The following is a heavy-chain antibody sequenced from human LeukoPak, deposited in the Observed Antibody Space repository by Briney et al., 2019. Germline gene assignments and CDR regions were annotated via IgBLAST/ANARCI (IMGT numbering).Heavy chain of an antibody. Sequence: PGGSLRLSCAASGFTFSSYWMSWVRQAPGKGLEWVANIKQDGSEKSYVDSVEGRFTISRDNAKNSLYLQMNSLKTEDTAVYYCTTDPEPSDYWGQGTLVTVSS. CDR2: IKQDGSEK. V-gene: IGHV3-7*03. D-gene: IGHD1-14*01. CDR1: GFTFSSYW. CDR3: TTDPEPSDY. J-gene: IGHJ4*02.